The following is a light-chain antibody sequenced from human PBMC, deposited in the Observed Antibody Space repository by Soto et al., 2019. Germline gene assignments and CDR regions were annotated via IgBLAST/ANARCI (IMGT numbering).Light chain of an antibody. CDR2: GAS. J-gene: IGKJ1*01. CDR1: QSVSSSY. CDR3: QHYKT. V-gene: IGKV3-20*01. Sequence: EVVLSQSLATLSLSPGERATLSCRASQSVSSSYLAWFQQKPGQAPRVLIYGASSRATGIPNRFSGSGSGTDFTLTISRLEPEDFAVYYCQHYKTSGQGTKVAIK.